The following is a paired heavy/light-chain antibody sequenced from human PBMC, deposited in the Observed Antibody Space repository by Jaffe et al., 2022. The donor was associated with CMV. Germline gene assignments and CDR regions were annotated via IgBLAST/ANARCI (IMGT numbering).Heavy chain of an antibody. CDR3: ARGEMKRLRYWDYQYYMDV. D-gene: IGHD1-26*01. CDR2: INHSGSA. CDR1: GGSFSGYF. J-gene: IGHJ6*03. Sequence: QVQLQQWGPGLLKPSETLSLTCAVYGGSFSGYFWTWIRQPPGKGLEWIGEINHSGSANYNPSLESRVTISGDTSKNQLSLKLTSVTAADTAVYYCARGEMKRLRYWDYQYYMDVWGNGTTVTVSS. V-gene: IGHV4-34*01.
Light chain of an antibody. CDR1: SSDVGTYNY. CDR2: DVT. Sequence: QSALTQPASVSGSPGQSITISCTGTSSDVGTYNYVSWFQQHPGKAPKLMIYDVTNRPSGVSNRFSGSKSGNTASLTISGLQAEDEADYYCNSYTSSNTYVFGTGTKVTVL. J-gene: IGLJ1*01. V-gene: IGLV2-14*03. CDR3: NSYTSSNTYV.